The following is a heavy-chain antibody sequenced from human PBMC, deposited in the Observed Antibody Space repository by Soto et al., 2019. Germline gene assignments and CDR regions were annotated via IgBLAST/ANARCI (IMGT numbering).Heavy chain of an antibody. CDR1: GYTFTTHY. J-gene: IGHJ4*02. Sequence: GASVKVSCKASGYTFTTHYIHWVRQAPGQGPEWMGIIDPRSGSAGYAQRFQVSVTMTRDTPTSTFYMELSRLRSDDTAVYYCAAARNNGYSGYDLGFDYWGQGTLVTVSS. D-gene: IGHD5-12*01. CDR3: AAARNNGYSGYDLGFDY. CDR2: IDPRSGSA. V-gene: IGHV1-46*01.